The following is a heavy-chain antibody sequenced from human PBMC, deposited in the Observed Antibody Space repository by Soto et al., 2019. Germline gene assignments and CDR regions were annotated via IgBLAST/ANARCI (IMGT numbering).Heavy chain of an antibody. V-gene: IGHV4-59*01. J-gene: IGHJ4*02. CDR3: ARAPPPYFDSSGRHYYFDY. D-gene: IGHD3-22*01. CDR1: GGSITSDY. Sequence: QIQLQDSGPGLVQPSETLSLTCTVSGGSITSDYWTWIWQPPGKGLEYIGHIYNSGTTNYNPSLKSKVTISIDTSKTKFSQKPSTATTAATAVYFCARAPPPYFDSSGRHYYFDYWGQATLVTASS. CDR2: IYNSGTT.